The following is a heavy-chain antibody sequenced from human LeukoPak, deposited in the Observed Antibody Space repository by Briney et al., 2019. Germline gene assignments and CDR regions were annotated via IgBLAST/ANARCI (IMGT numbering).Heavy chain of an antibody. CDR2: MNPNSGNT. V-gene: IGHV1-8*03. CDR3: ARALLQAPDGFKAVDP. J-gene: IGHJ5*02. Sequence: GASVKVSCKASGYTFTSYDINWVRQATEQGLEWMGWMNPNSGNTGYAQKFQGRVTITRNTSISTAYMELSSLRSEDTAVYYCARALLQAPDGFKAVDPWGQGTLVTVSS. CDR1: GYTFTSYD. D-gene: IGHD3-10*01.